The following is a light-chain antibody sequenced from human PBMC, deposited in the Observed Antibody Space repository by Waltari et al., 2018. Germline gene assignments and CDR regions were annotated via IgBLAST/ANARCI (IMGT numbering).Light chain of an antibody. V-gene: IGKV1-39*01. Sequence: DIQMTQSPSSLSASVGDRITITCRASQSFCTCLNWYQQKPGKAPNHLLYGASTFQSGVPSTFSGSGCGTDFTLTIDGLQPEYFATYYCQQTYNILPLDFGGGTRVEIK. J-gene: IGKJ4*01. CDR3: QQTYNILPLD. CDR1: QSFCTC. CDR2: GAS.